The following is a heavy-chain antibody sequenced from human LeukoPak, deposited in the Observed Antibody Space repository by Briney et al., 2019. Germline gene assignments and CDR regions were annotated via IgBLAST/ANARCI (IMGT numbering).Heavy chain of an antibody. CDR3: AHIGKALAVLEH. CDR1: GLTFSIAR. V-gene: IGHV3-15*01. Sequence: GRSLRLSCEVSGLTFSIARMSWVRQAPGKGLEWVGRIKPKGDGEATDYAAPVKCRFTISRDDSNNTLALYMYSLKPENTVIYFCAHIGKALAVLEHWGQGTLVTVSS. J-gene: IGHJ4*02. CDR2: IKPKGDGEAT. D-gene: IGHD2-21*01.